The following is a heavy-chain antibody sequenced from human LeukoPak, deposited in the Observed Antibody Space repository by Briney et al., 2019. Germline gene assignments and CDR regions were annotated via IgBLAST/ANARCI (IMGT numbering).Heavy chain of an antibody. CDR1: GGSISRYY. Sequence: PSETLSLTCTVSGGSISRYYWSWIRQPPGKGLEWIGYIYYSGSTNYNPSLKSRVTISVDTSKNQFSLKLSSVTAADTAVYYCARVLRAVAINWFDPWGQGTLVTVSS. D-gene: IGHD6-19*01. CDR2: IYYSGST. V-gene: IGHV4-59*08. CDR3: ARVLRAVAINWFDP. J-gene: IGHJ5*02.